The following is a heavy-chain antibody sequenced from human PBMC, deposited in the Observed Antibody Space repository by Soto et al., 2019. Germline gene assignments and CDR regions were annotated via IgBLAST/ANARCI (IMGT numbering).Heavy chain of an antibody. D-gene: IGHD5-12*01. V-gene: IGHV3-30*18. Sequence: PGGSLRLSCAASGFTFSSYGMHWVRQAPGKWLEWVAVISYDGSNKYYADSVKGRFTISRDNSKNTLYLQMNSLRAEDTAVYYCAKAWKRWLQAYLDYWGQGTLVTVSS. CDR2: ISYDGSNK. J-gene: IGHJ4*02. CDR3: AKAWKRWLQAYLDY. CDR1: GFTFSSYG.